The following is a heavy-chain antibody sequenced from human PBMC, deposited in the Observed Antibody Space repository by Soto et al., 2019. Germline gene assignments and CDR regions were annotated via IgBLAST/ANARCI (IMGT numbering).Heavy chain of an antibody. CDR3: AAVSGGESVYYYGMDV. D-gene: IGHD2-21*01. CDR1: GFTFTSSA. CDR2: IVVGSGNT. V-gene: IGHV1-58*01. Sequence: SVKVSCKASGFTFTSSAVQWVRQARGQRLEWIGWIVVGSGNTNYAQKFQERVTITRDMSTSTAYMELSSLRSEDTAVYYCAAVSGGESVYYYGMDVWGQGTTVTVSS. J-gene: IGHJ6*02.